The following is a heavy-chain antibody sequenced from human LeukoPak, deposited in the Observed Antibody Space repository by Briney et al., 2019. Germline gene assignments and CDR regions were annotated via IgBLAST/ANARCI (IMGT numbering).Heavy chain of an antibody. J-gene: IGHJ6*03. CDR3: ARARHGYSSSSGRYYYYYYMDV. Sequence: SSETLSLTCTVSGYSISSGYYWGWIRQPPGKGLEWIGSIYHSGNTYYNPSLKSRVTISVDTSKNQFSLKLSSVTAADTAVYYCARARHGYSSSSGRYYYYYYMDVWGKGTTVTVSS. V-gene: IGHV4-38-2*02. CDR1: GYSISSGYY. CDR2: IYHSGNT. D-gene: IGHD6-6*01.